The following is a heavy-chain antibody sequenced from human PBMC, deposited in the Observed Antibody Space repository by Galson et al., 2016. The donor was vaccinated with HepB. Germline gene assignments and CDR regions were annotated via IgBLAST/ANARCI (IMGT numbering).Heavy chain of an antibody. J-gene: IGHJ4*02. Sequence: PALVKPTPTLTLTCTFSGFSLSTSAMCVNWIRQPPGKALEWLALIDWDDDKYYSTSLKTRLTISKDTSKNQVVLTMTNLDPVDTATYYCARGRLTRASWYYFDYWGQGIMVTVSS. V-gene: IGHV2-70*01. D-gene: IGHD6-13*01. CDR1: GFSLSTSAMC. CDR2: IDWDDDK. CDR3: ARGRLTRASWYYFDY.